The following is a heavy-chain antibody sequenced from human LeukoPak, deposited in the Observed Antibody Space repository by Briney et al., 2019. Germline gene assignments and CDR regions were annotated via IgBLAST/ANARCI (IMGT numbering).Heavy chain of an antibody. D-gene: IGHD3-10*01. CDR2: IYSGGST. V-gene: IGHV3-53*01. Sequence: AGGSLRLSCAASGFTVSSNYMSWVRQAPGKGLEWVSVIYSGGSTYYADSVKGRFTISRDNSKNTLYLQMNSLRAEDTAVYYCALDYYYGSGENDYWGQGTLVTVSS. J-gene: IGHJ4*02. CDR3: ALDYYYGSGENDY. CDR1: GFTVSSNY.